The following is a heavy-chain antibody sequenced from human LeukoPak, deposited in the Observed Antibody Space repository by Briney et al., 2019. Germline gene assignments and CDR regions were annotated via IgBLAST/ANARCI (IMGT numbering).Heavy chain of an antibody. V-gene: IGHV3-30*18. CDR3: AKERLGATTPNPDY. CDR2: ISSDGSDK. Sequence: PGGSLRLSCAASGFTFSTYGMHWVRQAPGKGLEWVAVISSDGSDKYYTDSVKGRFTISRDNSKNTLYLQMSSLRADDTAQYYCAKERLGATTPNPDYWGQGTLVTVSS. J-gene: IGHJ4*02. CDR1: GFTFSTYG. D-gene: IGHD1-26*01.